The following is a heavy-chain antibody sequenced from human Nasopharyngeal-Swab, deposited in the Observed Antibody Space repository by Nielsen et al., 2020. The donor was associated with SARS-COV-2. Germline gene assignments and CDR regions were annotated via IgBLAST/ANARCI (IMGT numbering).Heavy chain of an antibody. V-gene: IGHV5-51*01. J-gene: IGHJ4*02. Sequence: GESLKISCQVSGYSFTSYWIAWVRQMPGKGLEWVGIIYPGDSDTRYSPPFQGQVTISADKSISTAYLQWSSLEASDTAMYYCARRTYASRSYFLDYWGQGALVTVSS. CDR2: IYPGDSDT. D-gene: IGHD1-26*01. CDR3: ARRTYASRSYFLDY. CDR1: GYSFTSYW.